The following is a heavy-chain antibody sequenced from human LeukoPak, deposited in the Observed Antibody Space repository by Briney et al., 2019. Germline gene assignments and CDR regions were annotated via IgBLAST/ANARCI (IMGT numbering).Heavy chain of an antibody. CDR1: GDSISGFY. CDR3: AKDPDSYYYMDV. CDR2: IYTSGST. V-gene: IGHV4-4*07. J-gene: IGHJ6*03. Sequence: SETLSLTCTVSGDSISGFYWSWIRQAAGKGLEWIGHIYTSGSTNYNPSLKSRVTMSVDMSKNQFSLKLRSVTAADTAVYYCAKDPDSYYYMDVWGKGTTVTSSS.